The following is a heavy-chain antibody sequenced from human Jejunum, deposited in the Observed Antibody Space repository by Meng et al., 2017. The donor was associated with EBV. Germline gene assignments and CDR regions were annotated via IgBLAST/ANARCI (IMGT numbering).Heavy chain of an antibody. V-gene: IGHV2-5*02. CDR3: ARTQWQQSVRYTFDI. CDR2: IYWDNDK. J-gene: IGHJ3*02. Sequence: QITLEESGPTLVKPTQTLTLPCTLSGFSICTSGVGVGWIRQPPGKALEWLALIYWDNDKGYRPSLKSRLTITKDTSNNQVVLTMTNMDPVDTATYYCARTQWQQSVRYTFDIWGQGTVVTVSS. D-gene: IGHD5-24*01. CDR1: GFSICTSGVG.